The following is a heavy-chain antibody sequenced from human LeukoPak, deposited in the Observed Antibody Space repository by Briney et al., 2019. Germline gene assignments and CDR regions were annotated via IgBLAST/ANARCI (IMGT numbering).Heavy chain of an antibody. V-gene: IGHV4-39*07. CDR1: GGSISSSSYY. J-gene: IGHJ4*02. D-gene: IGHD6-19*01. Sequence: PSETLSLTCTVSGGSISSSSYYWGWIRQPPGKGLEWIGNIYRSGSTNYNPSLKSRLTISVHTSKNQFSLKLSSVTAADTAVYYCARLSHLSGWYRWGQGTLVTVSS. CDR3: ARLSHLSGWYR. CDR2: IYRSGST.